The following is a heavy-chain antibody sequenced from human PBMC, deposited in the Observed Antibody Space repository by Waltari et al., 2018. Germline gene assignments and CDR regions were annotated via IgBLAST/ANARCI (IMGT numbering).Heavy chain of an antibody. Sequence: QVQLQESGPGLVKPSETLSLTCPVSGGSISSHYWSWIRQPPGKGLEWIGYIYYSGSTNYNPSLKSRVTISVDTSKNQFSLKLSSVTAADTAVYYCARPLVDQAFWSGYAGVGWFDPWGQGTLVTVSS. J-gene: IGHJ5*02. CDR1: GGSISSHY. CDR3: ARPLVDQAFWSGYAGVGWFDP. CDR2: IYYSGST. V-gene: IGHV4-59*11. D-gene: IGHD3-3*01.